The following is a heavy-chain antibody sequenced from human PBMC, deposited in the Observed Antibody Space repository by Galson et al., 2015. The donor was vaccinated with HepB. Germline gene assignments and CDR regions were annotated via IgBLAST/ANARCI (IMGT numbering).Heavy chain of an antibody. CDR3: AKADGFPPFRDSSGYYEY. Sequence: SLRLSCAASGFTFSIYAMSWVRQSPRKGLEWVSAISGSGGSTYYADSVKGRFTISRDNSKNTLYLQMNSLRAEDTAVYYCAKADGFPPFRDSSGYYEYWGQGTLVTVSS. CDR1: GFTFSIYA. D-gene: IGHD3-22*01. J-gene: IGHJ4*02. V-gene: IGHV3-23*01. CDR2: ISGSGGST.